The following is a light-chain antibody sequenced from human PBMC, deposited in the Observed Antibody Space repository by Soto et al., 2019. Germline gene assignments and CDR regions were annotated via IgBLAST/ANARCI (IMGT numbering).Light chain of an antibody. CDR3: QQSYSTPRT. J-gene: IGKJ2*01. Sequence: DIQMTQSPSSLSASVGDRVTITCRASQSISSYLNWYQQKPGKAPKLLIYAASSLQSGVPSRFSGSVSGTDFTLTISSLQPEDFATYYCQQSYSTPRTFGEGNKLEIK. CDR1: QSISSY. CDR2: AAS. V-gene: IGKV1-39*01.